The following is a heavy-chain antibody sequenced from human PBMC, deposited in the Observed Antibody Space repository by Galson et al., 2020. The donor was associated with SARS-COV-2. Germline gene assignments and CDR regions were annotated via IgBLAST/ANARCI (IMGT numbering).Heavy chain of an antibody. D-gene: IGHD6-19*01. V-gene: IGHV3-11*01. CDR3: ARDRGGWYWFDP. Sequence: GESLKISCAASGFTFSDYYMSWIRQAPGKGLEWVSYISSSGSTIYYADSVKGRFTISRDNAKNSLYLQMNSLRAEDTAVYYCARDRGGWYWFDPWGQGTLVTVSS. CDR2: ISSSGSTI. J-gene: IGHJ5*02. CDR1: GFTFSDYY.